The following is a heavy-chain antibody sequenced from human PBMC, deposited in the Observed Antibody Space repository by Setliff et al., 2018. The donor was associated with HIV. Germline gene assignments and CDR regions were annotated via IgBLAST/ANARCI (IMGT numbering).Heavy chain of an antibody. Sequence: SETLSLTCTVSGDSISSGGYYWSWIRQYPGKGLEWIGYIYYSGSSYYNPSLQSRITMSVEASMNQFSLRLTSVTAADTAVYYCARGSGSFDYWGQGTLVTVSS. CDR2: IYYSGSS. J-gene: IGHJ4*02. V-gene: IGHV4-31*03. D-gene: IGHD3-10*01. CDR3: ARGSGSFDY. CDR1: GDSISSGGYY.